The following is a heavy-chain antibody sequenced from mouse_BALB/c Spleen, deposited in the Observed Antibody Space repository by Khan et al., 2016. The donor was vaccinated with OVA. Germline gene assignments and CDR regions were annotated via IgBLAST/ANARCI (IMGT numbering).Heavy chain of an antibody. CDR1: GYSITSDYA. D-gene: IGHD4-1*01. V-gene: IGHV3-2*02. CDR3: ASELGRYYAMDY. J-gene: IGHJ4*01. CDR2: ISYSGST. Sequence: EVQLQESGPGLVKPSQSLSLTCTVTGYSITSDYAWNWIRQFPGNKLEWMGCISYSGSTNYSPSLKSRISINRDTSKNQFFLQLNSVTAEDTATYYCASELGRYYAMDYWGQGTSVTVSS.